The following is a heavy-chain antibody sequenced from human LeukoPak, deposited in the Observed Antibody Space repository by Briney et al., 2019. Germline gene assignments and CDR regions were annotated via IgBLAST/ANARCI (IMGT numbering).Heavy chain of an antibody. Sequence: GGSLRLSCAASGFTFSSYAISWVRQAPGKGLEWVSGITGRDSSTDYADSVKGRFTISRDNSKNTLYLQMNSLRAEDTAVYYCARGVVVAASFDYWGQGTLVTVSS. CDR2: ITGRDSST. J-gene: IGHJ4*02. CDR3: ARGVVVAASFDY. V-gene: IGHV3-23*01. D-gene: IGHD2-15*01. CDR1: GFTFSSYA.